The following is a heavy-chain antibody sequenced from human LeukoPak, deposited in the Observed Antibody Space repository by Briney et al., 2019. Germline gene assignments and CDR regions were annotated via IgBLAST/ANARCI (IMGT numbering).Heavy chain of an antibody. J-gene: IGHJ4*02. V-gene: IGHV4-30-4*08. CDR2: IYYSGST. CDR3: ARYCSSTSCYPFDY. CDR1: GGSISSGDYY. Sequence: SETLSLTCTVSGGSISSGDYYWSWIRQPPGKGLEWIGYIYYSGSTYYNPSLKSRVTISVDTSKNQFSLKLSSVTAADTAVYYCARYCSSTSCYPFDYWGQGTLVTVPS. D-gene: IGHD2-2*01.